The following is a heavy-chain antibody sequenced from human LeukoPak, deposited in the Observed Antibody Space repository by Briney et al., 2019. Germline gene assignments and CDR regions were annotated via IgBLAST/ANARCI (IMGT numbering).Heavy chain of an antibody. D-gene: IGHD6-19*01. V-gene: IGHV1-18*04. Sequence: ASVKVSCKASGYTFTSYGISWVRQAPGQGLEWMGWISAYNGNTNYAQKLQGRVTMTTDTSASTAYMELRSPRSDDTAVYYCARDLFPSSGWYYFDYWGQGTLVTVSS. CDR2: ISAYNGNT. CDR1: GYTFTSYG. CDR3: ARDLFPSSGWYYFDY. J-gene: IGHJ4*02.